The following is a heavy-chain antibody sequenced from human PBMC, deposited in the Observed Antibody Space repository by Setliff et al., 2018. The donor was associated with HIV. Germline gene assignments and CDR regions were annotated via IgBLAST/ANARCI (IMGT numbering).Heavy chain of an antibody. V-gene: IGHV4-31*03. J-gene: IGHJ3*02. CDR2: IFYKGST. Sequence: SETLSLTCTVSGGSISTGDYYWAWIRHYPGKGLEWIGYIFYKGSTFYNPSLKSRVTFSVDTSKNQFSLKLSSVTAADTAVYYCAREERREAFDIWGQGTMVTVSS. CDR1: GGSISTGDYY. CDR3: AREERREAFDI. D-gene: IGHD1-1*01.